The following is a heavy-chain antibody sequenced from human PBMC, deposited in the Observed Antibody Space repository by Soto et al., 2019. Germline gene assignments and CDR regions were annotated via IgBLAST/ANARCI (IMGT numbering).Heavy chain of an antibody. CDR1: GGSITSSYY. CDR2: IYYSGST. J-gene: IGHJ4*02. Sequence: QLQLQESGPGLVKPSETLSLTCTVSGGSITSSYYWGWIRQPPGKGLEWIGSIYYSGSTYYNPSLKSRVTISVDTSKNQFSLKLSSVTAADTAVYYCATIPATTIPTDYWGQGTLVTVSS. V-gene: IGHV4-39*01. D-gene: IGHD2-2*02. CDR3: ATIPATTIPTDY.